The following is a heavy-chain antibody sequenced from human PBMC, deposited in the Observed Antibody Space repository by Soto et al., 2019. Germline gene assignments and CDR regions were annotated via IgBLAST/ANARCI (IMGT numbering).Heavy chain of an antibody. J-gene: IGHJ6*02. CDR3: AKRYDFWSGRWYGLGV. Sequence: QVLLEESGPGLVRPSGTLSLTCSVSGASINSANWWVWVRQPPGKGLEWIGEIYHIGSTTYNPSLKSRANISVDKSKNQFSLIVTSVTAADTAGYYCAKRYDFWSGRWYGLGVWGQGTTVTVSS. D-gene: IGHD3-3*01. CDR1: GASINSANW. V-gene: IGHV4-4*02. CDR2: IYHIGST.